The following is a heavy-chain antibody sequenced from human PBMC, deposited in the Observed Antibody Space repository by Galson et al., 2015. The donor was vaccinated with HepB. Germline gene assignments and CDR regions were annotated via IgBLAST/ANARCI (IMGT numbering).Heavy chain of an antibody. J-gene: IGHJ5*02. D-gene: IGHD4-17*01. CDR1: GYKLSNYG. V-gene: IGHV1-18*01. CDR3: ARDHTVTTRNWFDP. Sequence: SVKVSCKASGYKLSNYGINWVRQAPGQGLEWMGWISSSNGNTNYAQKFQGRVTMTTDTSTSTAYMELRNLRSDDTAVYYCARDHTVTTRNWFDPWGQGTLVTVSS. CDR2: ISSSNGNT.